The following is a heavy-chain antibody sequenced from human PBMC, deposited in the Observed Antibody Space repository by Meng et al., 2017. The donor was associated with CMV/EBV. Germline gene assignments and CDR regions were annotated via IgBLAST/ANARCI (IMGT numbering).Heavy chain of an antibody. CDR3: ARVDSSGYYLAY. CDR1: GFTFSDYY. Sequence: GESLKISCAASGFTFSDYYMSWIRQAPGKGLEWVSYISSSGSTIYYADSVKGRFTISRDNAKNSLYLQMNSLRAEDTAVYYCARVDSSGYYLAYWGQGTLVTVSS. V-gene: IGHV3-11*04. CDR2: ISSSGSTI. D-gene: IGHD3-22*01. J-gene: IGHJ4*02.